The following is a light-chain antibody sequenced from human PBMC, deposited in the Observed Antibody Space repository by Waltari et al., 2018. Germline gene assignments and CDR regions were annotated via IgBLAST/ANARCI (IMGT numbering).Light chain of an antibody. CDR1: QSVSSNS. J-gene: IGKJ1*01. CDR2: GAS. Sequence: DIVLTQSPGTLSLSPGERATLSCRASQSVSSNSLAWYQQKPGQAPRLLIYGASNRVTGIPDRFSGSGSGTDFTLTISRLEPEDFAVYYCQQYGSSPRTFGQGTKVEIK. V-gene: IGKV3-20*01. CDR3: QQYGSSPRT.